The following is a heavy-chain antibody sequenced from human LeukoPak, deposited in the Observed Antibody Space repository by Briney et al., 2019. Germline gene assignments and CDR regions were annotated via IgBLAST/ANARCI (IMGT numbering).Heavy chain of an antibody. V-gene: IGHV3-48*03. D-gene: IGHD3-9*01. CDR2: ISSSGSTI. CDR3: AKFDILTGIDP. J-gene: IGHJ5*02. CDR1: GFTFSSYE. Sequence: GGSLRLSCAASGFTFSSYEMNWVRQAPGKVLEWVSYISSSGSTIYYADSVKGRFTISRDNAKNTLYLQMNSLRAEDTAVYYCAKFDILTGIDPWGQGTLVTVSS.